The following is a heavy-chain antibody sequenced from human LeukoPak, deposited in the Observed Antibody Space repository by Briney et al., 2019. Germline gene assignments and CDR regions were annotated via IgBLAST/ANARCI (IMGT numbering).Heavy chain of an antibody. J-gene: IGHJ4*02. Sequence: PSETLSLTCTFSGGSISSSSYYWGWIRQPPGKGLGWIGSIYYSGSTYYNPSLKSRVTISVDTSKNQFSLKLSSVTAADTAVYYCARDQGRGIQLFQRWGQGTLVTVSS. CDR1: GGSISSSSYY. CDR2: IYYSGST. D-gene: IGHD5-18*01. V-gene: IGHV4-39*07. CDR3: ARDQGRGIQLFQR.